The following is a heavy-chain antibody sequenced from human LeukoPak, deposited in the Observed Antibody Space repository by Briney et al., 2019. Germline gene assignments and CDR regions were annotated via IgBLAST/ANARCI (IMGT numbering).Heavy chain of an antibody. CDR2: IYYSGST. Sequence: SETLSLTCTVSGGSISSYYWSWIRQPPGKGLEWIGYIYYSGSTYYNPSLKSRVTISVDTSKNQFSLKLSSVTAADTAVYYCARDLSGYSYGSWGQGTLVTVSS. CDR1: GGSISSYY. D-gene: IGHD5-18*01. CDR3: ARDLSGYSYGS. V-gene: IGHV4-59*06. J-gene: IGHJ5*02.